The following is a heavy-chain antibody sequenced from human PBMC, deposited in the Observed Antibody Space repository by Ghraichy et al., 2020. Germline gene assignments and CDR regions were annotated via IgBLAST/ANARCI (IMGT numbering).Heavy chain of an antibody. Sequence: SETLSLTCTISGGSFSTYYWSWIRQPPGKGLEWIGYIYYSGSTNYNPSLKSRVTMSVDTSKNQFSLKLSSVTAADTAVYYCARTLTGYSTGWYWFDPWGQGTLVTVSS. J-gene: IGHJ5*02. CDR3: ARTLTGYSTGWYWFDP. CDR1: GGSFSTYY. V-gene: IGHV4-59*08. D-gene: IGHD2-21*01. CDR2: IYYSGST.